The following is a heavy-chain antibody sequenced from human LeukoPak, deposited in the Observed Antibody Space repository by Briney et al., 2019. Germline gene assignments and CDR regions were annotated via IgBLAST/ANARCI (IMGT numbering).Heavy chain of an antibody. J-gene: IGHJ4*02. V-gene: IGHV3-23*01. CDR2: ISGSGGST. Sequence: GRSLRLSCAASGFTFGSSAMSWVRQAPGKGLEWVSAISGSGGSTYYADSVKGRFTISRDNSKNTLYLQMNSLRAEDTAVYYCAEISGLYSSSWYSPYFDYRGQGTLVTVSS. CDR1: GFTFGSSA. D-gene: IGHD6-13*01. CDR3: AEISGLYSSSWYSPYFDY.